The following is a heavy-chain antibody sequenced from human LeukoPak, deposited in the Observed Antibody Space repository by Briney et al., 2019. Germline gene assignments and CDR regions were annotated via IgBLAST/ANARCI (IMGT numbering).Heavy chain of an antibody. J-gene: IGHJ6*03. Sequence: PSETLSLTCTVSGGSISSYYWSWIRQTPGKGLEWVALISYDGGNKFYAESVRGRFTISRDNSKNTVYLQMNSLRVEDTAVYYCARASEVDFVVLPAASYYMDVWGKGTTVTVSS. CDR3: ARASEVDFVVLPAASYYMDV. CDR2: ISYDGGNK. CDR1: GGSISSYY. V-gene: IGHV3-30*03. D-gene: IGHD2-2*03.